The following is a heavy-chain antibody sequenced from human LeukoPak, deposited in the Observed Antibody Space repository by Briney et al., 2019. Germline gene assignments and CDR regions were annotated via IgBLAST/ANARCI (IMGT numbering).Heavy chain of an antibody. D-gene: IGHD6-13*01. CDR2: INSDGSST. CDR1: GFTINNSW. Sequence: GGSLRLSCAASGFTINNSWMHWVRQAPGKGLVWVSRINSDGSSTSYEDSVKGRFTISRDNAKNSLFLQMNSLRDEDTAVYYCARGELSAAAGSFVGYMDVWGKGTTVTVS. V-gene: IGHV3-74*01. CDR3: ARGELSAAAGSFVGYMDV. J-gene: IGHJ6*03.